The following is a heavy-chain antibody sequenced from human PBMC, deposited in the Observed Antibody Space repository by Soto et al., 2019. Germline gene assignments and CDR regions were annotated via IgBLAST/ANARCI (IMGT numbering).Heavy chain of an antibody. CDR1: GGSMNYYY. CDR2: IYHSGTA. V-gene: IGHV4-59*01. CDR3: ARDRAIISAPTKEYVFEI. J-gene: IGHJ6*02. Sequence: SETLSLTCTVSGGSMNYYYWSWIRQPPGKGREWIGYIYHSGTAEYNPSLKSRVTLSVDTSKSQFSLMMSSVTTGDTAVYYCARDRAIISAPTKEYVFEIWGQGTTVTVSS. D-gene: IGHD5-12*01.